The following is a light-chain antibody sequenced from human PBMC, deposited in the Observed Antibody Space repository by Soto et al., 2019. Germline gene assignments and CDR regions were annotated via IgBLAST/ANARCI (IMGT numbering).Light chain of an antibody. Sequence: EIQMTQSPSSLSASVGYRFTIACRASQSISSYLNWYQQKPGKAPKLLIYAASSLQSGVPSRFSGSGSGTDFTLTISSLQPEDFATYHCQQSYSTRCTFGQGTKVDI. CDR1: QSISSY. V-gene: IGKV1-39*01. CDR2: AAS. J-gene: IGKJ1*01. CDR3: QQSYSTRCT.